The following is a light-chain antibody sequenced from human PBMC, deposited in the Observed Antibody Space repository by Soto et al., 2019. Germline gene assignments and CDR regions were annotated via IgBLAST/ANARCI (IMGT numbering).Light chain of an antibody. J-gene: IGKJ1*01. CDR3: PLYNSYSWM. CDR2: DAS. Sequence: DIRMTQSPSTLSTSVGDRVTITCRASQNIRCWLAWYQQKPGKAPKLLIYDASTLESGVPSRFSVSVSGTEFTLTIRSLQPDAFSAYYCPLYNSYSWMFGQGTTVAIK. CDR1: QNIRCW. V-gene: IGKV1-5*01.